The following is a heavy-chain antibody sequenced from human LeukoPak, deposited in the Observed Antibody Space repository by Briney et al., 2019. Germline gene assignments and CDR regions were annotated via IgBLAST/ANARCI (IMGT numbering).Heavy chain of an antibody. J-gene: IGHJ4*02. CDR3: ARDHMITFGGVIAGLVYFDY. Sequence: SVKVSCKTSGGTFLSHTFSWVRQAPGQGLEWMGKITPVINTANYAQTFQGRVSIYADKSTTTVYMDLSGLRPDDTAVYYCARDHMITFGGVIAGLVYFDYWGQGTLVTVSS. CDR2: ITPVINTA. V-gene: IGHV1-69*08. D-gene: IGHD3-16*02. CDR1: GGTFLSHT.